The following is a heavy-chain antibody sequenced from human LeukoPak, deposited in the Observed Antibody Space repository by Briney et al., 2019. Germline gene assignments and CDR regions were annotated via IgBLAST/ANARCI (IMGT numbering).Heavy chain of an antibody. CDR3: ARDRGEAAAGFDY. CDR1: GYTFTGYY. CDR2: INPNSGGT. J-gene: IGHJ4*02. V-gene: IGHV1-2*02. D-gene: IGHD6-13*01. Sequence: ASVKVSCKASGYTFTGYYMHWVRQAPGQGLEWMGWINPNSGGTNYAQKFQGRVTMTRDTSISTAYMELGRLRSDDTAVYYCARDRGEAAAGFDYWGQGTLVTVSS.